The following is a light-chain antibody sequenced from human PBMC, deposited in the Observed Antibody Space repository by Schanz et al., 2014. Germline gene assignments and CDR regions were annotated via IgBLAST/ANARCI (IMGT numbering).Light chain of an antibody. CDR1: SSDVGGYDY. J-gene: IGLJ2*01. Sequence: QSALTQPASVSGSPGQSITISCTGGSSDVGGYDYVSWYQQQPGKAPKLMIFDVSNRPSGVSNRFSGSKSGNTASLTISGLQAEDEADYYCSSYTSSSTLIFGGGTKLTVL. CDR3: SSYTSSSTLI. CDR2: DVS. V-gene: IGLV2-14*01.